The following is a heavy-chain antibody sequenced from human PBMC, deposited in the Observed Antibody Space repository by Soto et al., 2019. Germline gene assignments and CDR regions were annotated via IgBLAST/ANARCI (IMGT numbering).Heavy chain of an antibody. Sequence: ASETLSLTCTVSGGSISSYYWSWIRQPPGKGLEWIGYIYYSGSTNYNPSLKSRVTISVDTSKNQFSLKLSSVTAADTAVYYCARDLGSSDDAFDIWGQGTMVTVSS. D-gene: IGHD1-26*01. CDR1: GGSISSYY. CDR2: IYYSGST. CDR3: ARDLGSSDDAFDI. V-gene: IGHV4-59*01. J-gene: IGHJ3*02.